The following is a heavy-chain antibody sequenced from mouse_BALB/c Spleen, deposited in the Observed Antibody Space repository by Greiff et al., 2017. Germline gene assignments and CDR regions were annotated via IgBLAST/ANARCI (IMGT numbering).Heavy chain of an antibody. CDR1: GDSITSCY. CDR2: ISYSGST. D-gene: IGHD1-1*01. V-gene: IGHV3-8*02. CDR3: AGHYYGSSYDDFDY. J-gene: IGHJ2*01. Sequence: EVQVVESGPSLVKPSQTLSLTCSVTGDSITSCYWNWIRKFPGNKLEYMGYISYSGSTYYNPSLKSRISITRDTSKNQYYLQLNSVTTEDTATYYCAGHYYGSSYDDFDYWGQGTTLTVSS.